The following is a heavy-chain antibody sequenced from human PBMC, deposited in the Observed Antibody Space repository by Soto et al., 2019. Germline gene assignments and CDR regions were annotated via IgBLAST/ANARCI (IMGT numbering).Heavy chain of an antibody. D-gene: IGHD3-22*01. CDR2: ITGSGDLT. CDR1: GSTFSSYT. Sequence: GGSLRLSCAAPGSTFSSYTFHWVRQAPGKGLEWVSCITGSGDLTHYAESVQGRFTISRDQSRNMLYLQMKSLRVEDTAVYYCAREERCNSGYYYVTGDFYYHALDVWGQGTTVTVSS. V-gene: IGHV3-23*01. J-gene: IGHJ6*02. CDR3: AREERCNSGYYYVTGDFYYHALDV.